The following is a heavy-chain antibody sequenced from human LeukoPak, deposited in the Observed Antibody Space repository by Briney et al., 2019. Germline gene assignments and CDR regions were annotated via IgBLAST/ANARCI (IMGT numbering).Heavy chain of an antibody. V-gene: IGHV4-34*01. J-gene: IGHJ5*02. CDR3: ARGPHVLLWFGELFGFDP. D-gene: IGHD3-10*01. CDR2: INHSGST. Sequence: PSETLSLTCAVYGGSFSGYYWSWIRQPPGKGLEWIGEINHSGSTNYNPSLKSRVTISVDTSKNQLSLKLSSVTAADTAVYYCARGPHVLLWFGELFGFDPWGQGTLVTVSS. CDR1: GGSFSGYY.